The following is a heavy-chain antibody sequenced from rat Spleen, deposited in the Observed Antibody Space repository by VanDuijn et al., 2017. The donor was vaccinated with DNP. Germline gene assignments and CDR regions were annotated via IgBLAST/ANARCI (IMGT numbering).Heavy chain of an antibody. V-gene: IGHV5-22*01. CDR2: ISYDGTTT. CDR1: GFTFSDYY. Sequence: EVLVVDSGGGLVQPGGSLRLSCAASGFTFSDYYMAWVRQAPTKGLEWVAYISYDGTTTYYGDSVKGRFTISRDNAKSTLYLQMNSLRSEDMATYYCARWDSTGITTGFAYWGQGTLVTVSS. J-gene: IGHJ3*01. D-gene: IGHD1-9*01. CDR3: ARWDSTGITTGFAY.